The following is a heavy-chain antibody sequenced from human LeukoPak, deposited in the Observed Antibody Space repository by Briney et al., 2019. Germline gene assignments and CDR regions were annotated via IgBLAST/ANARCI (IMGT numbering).Heavy chain of an antibody. CDR3: ARGGGLDV. Sequence: PGGSLRLSCVASRFTFSSYWMNWARQAPGKGLEWVASINHNGNVNYYVDSVKGRFTISRDNAKNSLYLQMSNLRAEDTAVYFCARGGGLDVWGQGATVTVSS. CDR2: INHNGNVN. V-gene: IGHV3-7*03. CDR1: RFTFSSYW. J-gene: IGHJ6*02. D-gene: IGHD3-16*01.